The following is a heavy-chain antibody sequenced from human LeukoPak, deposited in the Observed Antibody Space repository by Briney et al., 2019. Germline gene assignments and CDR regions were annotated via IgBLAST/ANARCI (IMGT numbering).Heavy chain of an antibody. V-gene: IGHV1-69*13. J-gene: IGHJ6*03. CDR1: GGTFSSYA. CDR2: IIPIFGTA. Sequence: SVKVSCKASGGTFSSYAISWVRQAPGQGLEWMGGIIPIFGTANYAQKFQGRVTITADESTSTAYMELSSLRSEDTAVYYCARGAGILWFGEIRSYYMDVWGKGTTVTISS. D-gene: IGHD3-10*01. CDR3: ARGAGILWFGEIRSYYMDV.